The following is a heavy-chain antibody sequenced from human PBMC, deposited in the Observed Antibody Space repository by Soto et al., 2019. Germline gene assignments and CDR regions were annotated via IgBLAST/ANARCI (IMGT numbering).Heavy chain of an antibody. V-gene: IGHV4-34*01. CDR3: ARHELSGRYPDGFDI. Sequence: PSETLALTCAVSGGCFSAYYWSWIRQSPGKGLEWIGEVNDGGRPNYSVSLKRRLTISLDTSKNQFSLKLSSVTAAGTAVFSCARHELSGRYPDGFDIWGQGTMFTVSS. CDR2: VNDGGRP. J-gene: IGHJ3*02. D-gene: IGHD1-26*01. CDR1: GGCFSAYY.